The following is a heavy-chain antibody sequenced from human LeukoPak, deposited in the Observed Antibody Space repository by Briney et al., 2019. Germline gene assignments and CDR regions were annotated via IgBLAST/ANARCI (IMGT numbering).Heavy chain of an antibody. J-gene: IGHJ4*02. V-gene: IGHV3-74*01. CDR3: ARDPSRPSRFDY. D-gene: IGHD6-6*01. CDR2: INSDGSST. CDR1: GFTFSSYW. Sequence: PGGSLRLSCAASGFTFSSYWMHWVRQAPGKGLVWVSRINSDGSSTSYADSVKGRFTISRDNAKNTLYLQMNSLRAEDTAVYYRARDPSRPSRFDYWGQGTLVTVSS.